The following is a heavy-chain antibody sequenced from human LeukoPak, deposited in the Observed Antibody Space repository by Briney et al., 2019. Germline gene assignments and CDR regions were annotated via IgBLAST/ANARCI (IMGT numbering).Heavy chain of an antibody. CDR3: ARDLTGTTPMDV. J-gene: IGHJ6*03. CDR1: GYTSTSYY. CDR2: INPSGGST. Sequence: ASVKVSCKASGYTSTSYYMHWVRQAPGQGLEWMGIINPSGGSTSYAQKFQGRVTMTRDMSTSTVYMELSSLRSEDTAVYYCARDLTGTTPMDVWGKGTTVTVSS. V-gene: IGHV1-46*01. D-gene: IGHD1-20*01.